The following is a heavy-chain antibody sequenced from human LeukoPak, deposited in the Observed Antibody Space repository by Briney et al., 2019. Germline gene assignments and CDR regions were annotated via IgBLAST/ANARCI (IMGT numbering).Heavy chain of an antibody. CDR2: IVVGSGNT. D-gene: IGHD2/OR15-2a*01. CDR1: GFTFTSSA. Sequence: SVKVSCKASGFTFTSSAMQWVRQARGQCLEWIGWIVVGSGNTNYAQKFQERVTITRDMSTSTAYMELSSLRSEDTAVYYCAAGGRSTTPAFDYWGQGTLVTVSS. CDR3: AAGGRSTTPAFDY. J-gene: IGHJ4*02. V-gene: IGHV1-58*02.